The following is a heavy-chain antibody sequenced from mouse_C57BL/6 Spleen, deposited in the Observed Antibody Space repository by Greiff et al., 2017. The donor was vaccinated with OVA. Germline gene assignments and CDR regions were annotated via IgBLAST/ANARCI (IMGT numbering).Heavy chain of an antibody. CDR3: AREGDGYYDAMDY. Sequence: DVQLQESGPGLVKPSQSLSLTCSVTGYSITSGYYWNWIRQFPGNKLEWMGYISYDGSNNYNPSLKNRISITRDTSKNQFFLKLNSVTTEDTATYYCAREGDGYYDAMDYWGQGTSVTVSS. CDR2: ISYDGSN. D-gene: IGHD2-3*01. CDR1: GYSITSGYY. J-gene: IGHJ4*01. V-gene: IGHV3-6*01.